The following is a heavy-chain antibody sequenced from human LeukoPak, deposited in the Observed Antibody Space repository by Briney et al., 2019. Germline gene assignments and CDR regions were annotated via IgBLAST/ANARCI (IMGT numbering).Heavy chain of an antibody. CDR1: GGSINSYY. Sequence: LETLSLTCIVAGGSINSYYWIWIRQPPGKGLEWIGHISHSGSINYNPSLQSRVTISVDTSKKQLSLKLNSVTAADTAVYYCAGGYDSGIYGWSDPWGQGTLVTVSS. V-gene: IGHV4-59*01. CDR2: ISHSGSI. J-gene: IGHJ5*02. CDR3: AGGYDSGIYGWSDP. D-gene: IGHD3-10*01.